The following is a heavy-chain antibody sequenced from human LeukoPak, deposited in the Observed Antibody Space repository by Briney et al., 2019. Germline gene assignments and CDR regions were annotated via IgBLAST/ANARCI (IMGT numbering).Heavy chain of an antibody. CDR2: IYPGDSDT. CDR3: ARQWGDCSSTSCYSAS. V-gene: IGHV5-51*01. Sequence: KPGESLKISCKGSGYSFTSYWIAWVRQMPGKGLEWMGIIYPGDSDTRYSPSFQGQVTISADKSVSTAYLQWSSLKASDTAMYYCARQWGDCSSTSCYSASWGQGTLVTVSS. J-gene: IGHJ5*02. D-gene: IGHD2-2*01. CDR1: GYSFTSYW.